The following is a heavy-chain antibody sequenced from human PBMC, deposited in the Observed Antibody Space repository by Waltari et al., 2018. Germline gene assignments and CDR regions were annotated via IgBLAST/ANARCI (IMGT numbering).Heavy chain of an antibody. J-gene: IGHJ4*02. CDR1: GFTFSSYS. D-gene: IGHD6-13*01. Sequence: EVQLVEYGGGLVKPGGSLRLSCAASGFTFSSYSMNWVRQAPGKGLEWVSGISWNRGSIGYADSVKGRFTISRDNAKNSLYLQMNSLRAEDTALYYCAKDVEVAAAGVFDYWGQGTLVTVSS. V-gene: IGHV3-9*01. CDR2: ISWNRGSI. CDR3: AKDVEVAAAGVFDY.